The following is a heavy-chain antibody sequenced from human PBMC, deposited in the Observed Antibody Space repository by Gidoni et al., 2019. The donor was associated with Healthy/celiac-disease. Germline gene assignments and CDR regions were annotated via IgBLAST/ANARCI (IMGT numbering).Heavy chain of an antibody. V-gene: IGHV4-59*01. CDR3: ARSGDYVDLPTRRAAFDI. Sequence: QVQLQESGPGLVKPSETLSLTCTVSGGSISRYYWSWIRQPPGKGLEWIGYIYYSGSTNYNPSLKSRVTISVDTSKNQFSLKLSSVTAADTAVYYCARSGDYVDLPTRRAAFDIWGQGTMVTVSS. D-gene: IGHD4-17*01. J-gene: IGHJ3*02. CDR2: IYYSGST. CDR1: GGSISRYY.